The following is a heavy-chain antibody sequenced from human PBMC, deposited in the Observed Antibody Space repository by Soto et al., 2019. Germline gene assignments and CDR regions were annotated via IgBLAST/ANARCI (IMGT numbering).Heavy chain of an antibody. Sequence: GESLKISCKGSGYSFTSYWIGWVRQMPGKGLEWMGIIYPGDSDTRYSPSFQGQVTISADKSISTAYLQWSSLKASDTAMYYCARHHFPHCGGDCDAFDIWGQGTMVTVSS. CDR1: GYSFTSYW. CDR3: ARHHFPHCGGDCDAFDI. J-gene: IGHJ3*02. V-gene: IGHV5-51*01. CDR2: IYPGDSDT. D-gene: IGHD2-21*02.